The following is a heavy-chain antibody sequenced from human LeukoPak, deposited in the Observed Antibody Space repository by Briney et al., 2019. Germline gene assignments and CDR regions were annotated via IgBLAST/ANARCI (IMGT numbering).Heavy chain of an antibody. CDR1: GGSISSSSYY. D-gene: IGHD2-15*01. J-gene: IGHJ5*02. Sequence: PSETLSLTCTVSGGSISSSSYYWGWIRQPPGKGLEWIGSIYYSGSTYYNPSLKSRVTISVDTSKNQFSLKLSSVTAADTAVYYCARHPTVWGPGYCSGGSCYSSWFDPWGQGTLVTVSS. CDR3: ARHPTVWGPGYCSGGSCYSSWFDP. V-gene: IGHV4-39*01. CDR2: IYYSGST.